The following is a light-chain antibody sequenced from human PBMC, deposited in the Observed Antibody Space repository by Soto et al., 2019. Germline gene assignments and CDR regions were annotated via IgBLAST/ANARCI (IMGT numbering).Light chain of an antibody. Sequence: EIVMTQSRAALSVSPGERATLSCRASQSVSSSYLAWYQQKPGQAPRLLIYGASSRATGIPDRFSGSGSGTDFTLTISRLEPEDFAVYYCQQYGSSPWTFGQGTKVDIK. V-gene: IGKV3-20*01. CDR2: GAS. CDR3: QQYGSSPWT. CDR1: QSVSSSY. J-gene: IGKJ1*01.